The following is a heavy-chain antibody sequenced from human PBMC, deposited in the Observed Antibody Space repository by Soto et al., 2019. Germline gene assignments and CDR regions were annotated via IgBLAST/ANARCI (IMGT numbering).Heavy chain of an antibody. CDR1: GYSFTNYW. V-gene: IGHV5-10-1*01. D-gene: IGHD1-26*01. Sequence: PGESVKISCKGSGYSFTNYWINWVRQMPGKGLEWMGRIDPSDSYTNYSPSFQGHVTISADRSVSTSFLQWSSLQASDTAMYYCTRQGTTPDPNWFGPWGQETLVTFS. CDR3: TRQGTTPDPNWFGP. CDR2: IDPSDSYT. J-gene: IGHJ5*02.